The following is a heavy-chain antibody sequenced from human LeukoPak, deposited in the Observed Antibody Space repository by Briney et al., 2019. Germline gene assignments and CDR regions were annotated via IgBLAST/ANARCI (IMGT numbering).Heavy chain of an antibody. J-gene: IGHJ3*02. D-gene: IGHD4-23*01. Sequence: PSETLSLTCTVSGGSISSYYWSWIRQPAGKGLEWIGRIYTSGSTNYNPSLKSRVTMSVDTSKNQFSLKLSSVTAADTAVYYCARDVGATVVTPSDAFDTWGQGTMVTVSS. CDR3: ARDVGATVVTPSDAFDT. CDR2: IYTSGST. CDR1: GGSISSYY. V-gene: IGHV4-4*07.